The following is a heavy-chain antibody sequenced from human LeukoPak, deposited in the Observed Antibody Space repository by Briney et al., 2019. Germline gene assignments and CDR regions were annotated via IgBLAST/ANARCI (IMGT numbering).Heavy chain of an antibody. V-gene: IGHV3-23*01. D-gene: IGHD6-19*01. CDR2: ISGGGGNT. CDR1: GFTFSSYA. Sequence: GGSLRLSCAASGFTFSSYAMSWVRQAPGKGLEWVSAISGGGGNTYYADSVKGRFTISRDNSKNTLYLQMNSLRAEDTAVYYCAKDNRIAVAGTLDYWGQGTLVTVSS. CDR3: AKDNRIAVAGTLDY. J-gene: IGHJ4*02.